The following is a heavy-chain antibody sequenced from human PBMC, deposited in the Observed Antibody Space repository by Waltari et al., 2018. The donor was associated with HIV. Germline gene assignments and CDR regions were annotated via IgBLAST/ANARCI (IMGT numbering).Heavy chain of an antibody. CDR1: GGSFNSYH. V-gene: IGHV4-59*01. J-gene: IGHJ5*02. CDR2: IYYTGRT. CDR3: ARALFGVGSNWFDP. Sequence: QVQLQESGPGLVKPSETLSLTCSVSGGSFNSYHWSWIRQPPGKGLEWIGYIYYTGRTNCNPSLKSRVTISVDTSKNQFSLRLSSVTAADTAVYYCARALFGVGSNWFDPWGQGTLDTVSS. D-gene: IGHD3-3*01.